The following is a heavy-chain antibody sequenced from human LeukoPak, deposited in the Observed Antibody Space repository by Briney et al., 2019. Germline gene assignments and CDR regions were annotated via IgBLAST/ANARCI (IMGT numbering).Heavy chain of an antibody. D-gene: IGHD6-13*01. CDR3: AKDNLGYSSSWYRAGYYYYGMDV. CDR2: ISYDGSNK. CDR1: GFTFSSYG. J-gene: IGHJ6*02. Sequence: PGRSLRLSCAASGFTFSSYGMHWVRQAPGKGLEWVAVISYDGSNKYYADSVKGRFTISRDNSKNTLYLQMNSLRAEGTAVYYCAKDNLGYSSSWYRAGYYYYGMDVWGQGTTVTVSS. V-gene: IGHV3-30*18.